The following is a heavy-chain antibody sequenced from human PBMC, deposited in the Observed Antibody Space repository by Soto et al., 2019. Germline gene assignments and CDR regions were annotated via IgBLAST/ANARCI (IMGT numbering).Heavy chain of an antibody. CDR3: ARGYCSSTSCYVSWFDP. J-gene: IGHJ5*02. CDR1: GYTFTGYY. Sequence: ASVKVSCKASGYTFTGYYMHWVRQAPGQGLEWMGWINPNSGGTNYAQKFRGWVTMTRDTSISTAYMELGRLRSDDTAVYYCARGYCSSTSCYVSWFDPWGQGTLVTVSS. CDR2: INPNSGGT. D-gene: IGHD2-2*01. V-gene: IGHV1-2*04.